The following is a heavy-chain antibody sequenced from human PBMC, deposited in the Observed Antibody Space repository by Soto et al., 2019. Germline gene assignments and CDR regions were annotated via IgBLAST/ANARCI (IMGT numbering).Heavy chain of an antibody. CDR2: ISGSGGST. Sequence: EVQLLESGGGLVQPGGSLRLSCAASGFTFSSYAMSWVRQAPGKGLEWVSAISGSGGSTYYADSVKGRFTISRDNSQNTLYLQMNSMRAEDTAVYYCAKDFGGYSGYDYVSEYFQHWGQGTLVTVSS. J-gene: IGHJ1*01. V-gene: IGHV3-23*01. CDR3: AKDFGGYSGYDYVSEYFQH. CDR1: GFTFSSYA. D-gene: IGHD5-12*01.